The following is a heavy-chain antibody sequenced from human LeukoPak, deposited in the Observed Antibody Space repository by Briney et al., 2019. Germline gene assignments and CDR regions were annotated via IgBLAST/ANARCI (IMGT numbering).Heavy chain of an antibody. CDR1: GFTFSAYG. J-gene: IGHJ4*02. D-gene: IGHD6-6*01. CDR2: MRYDGSDK. Sequence: GGSLRLSCAASGFTFSAYGMHWVRQAPGKGLGWMAFMRYDGSDKYYADSVKGRFTISRDNSKNTLYVQMNSLRAEDTAVYYCAKSRIAARPGGFDYWGQGTLVTVSS. CDR3: AKSRIAARPGGFDY. V-gene: IGHV3-30*02.